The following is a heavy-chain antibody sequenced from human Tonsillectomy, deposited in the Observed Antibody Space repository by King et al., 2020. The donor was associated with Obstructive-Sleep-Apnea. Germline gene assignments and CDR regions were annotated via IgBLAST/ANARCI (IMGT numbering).Heavy chain of an antibody. Sequence: VQLVESGSELKKPGASVKVSCKASGYTFTNYPINWLRQAPGQGLEWMGWINSYTGNPTYAQGFTGRFVFSLDTSVSTAYLQISSLKAEDTAVYYCGREERNWFDPWGQGTLVTVSS. CDR3: GREERNWFDP. V-gene: IGHV7-4-1*02. CDR1: GYTFTNYP. D-gene: IGHD1-1*01. CDR2: INSYTGNP. J-gene: IGHJ5*02.